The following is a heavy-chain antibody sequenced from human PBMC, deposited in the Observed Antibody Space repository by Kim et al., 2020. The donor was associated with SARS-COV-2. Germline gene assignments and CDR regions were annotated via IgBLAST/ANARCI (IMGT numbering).Heavy chain of an antibody. Sequence: SVKVSCKASGGTFSSYAISWVRQAPGQGLEWMGRIIPILGIANYAQKFQGRVTITADKSTSTAYMELSSLRSEDTAVYYCARAEYYYDSSGPKRWFDPWGQGTLVTVSS. CDR2: IIPILGIA. V-gene: IGHV1-69*04. J-gene: IGHJ5*02. CDR1: GGTFSSYA. D-gene: IGHD3-22*01. CDR3: ARAEYYYDSSGPKRWFDP.